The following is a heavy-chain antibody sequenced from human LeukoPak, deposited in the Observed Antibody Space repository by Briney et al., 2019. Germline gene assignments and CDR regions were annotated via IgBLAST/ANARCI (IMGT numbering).Heavy chain of an antibody. CDR2: IRSKDNNGAT. CDR1: GFTFSGSV. CDR3: ARHVEPYYYCAMDV. J-gene: IGHJ6*02. D-gene: IGHD5-24*01. V-gene: IGHV3-73*01. Sequence: GGSLRLSCAASGFTFSGSVIHWVRQASGKGLEWVGRIRSKDNNGATAYAASVKGRFTISRDDSKNTAYLQMNSLKTEDTAMYYCARHVEPYYYCAMDVWGQGTTVTVS.